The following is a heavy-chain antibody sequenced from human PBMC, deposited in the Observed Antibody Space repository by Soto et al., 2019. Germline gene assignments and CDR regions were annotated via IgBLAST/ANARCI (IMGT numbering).Heavy chain of an antibody. CDR2: ISAYNGNT. D-gene: IGHD3-16*02. J-gene: IGHJ6*02. Sequence: ASVKVSCKASGYTFTSYGISWVRQAPGQGLEWMGWISAYNGNTNYAQKLQGRVTMTTDTSTSTAYMELRSLRSDDTAVYYCAIERGYDYVWGSYRYTGDYYYGMDVWGHGTTVNVSS. CDR1: GYTFTSYG. V-gene: IGHV1-18*04. CDR3: AIERGYDYVWGSYRYTGDYYYGMDV.